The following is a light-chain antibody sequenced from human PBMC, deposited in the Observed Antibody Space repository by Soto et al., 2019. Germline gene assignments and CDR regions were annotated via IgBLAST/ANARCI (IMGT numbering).Light chain of an antibody. J-gene: IGKJ4*01. V-gene: IGKV2-28*01. CDR2: LGS. CDR3: MQALQTPLT. Sequence: DIVMTQSPLSLPVTPGEPASISCRSSQSLLHSNGYNYLDWYLQKPGQSPQLLIYLGSNRASGVXDXXSGSGSGTDFTLKISRVEAEDVGVYYGMQALQTPLTFGGGTKVEIK. CDR1: QSLLHSNGYNY.